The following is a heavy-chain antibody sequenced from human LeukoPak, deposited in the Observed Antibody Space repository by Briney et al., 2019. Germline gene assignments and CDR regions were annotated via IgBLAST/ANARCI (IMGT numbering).Heavy chain of an antibody. J-gene: IGHJ4*02. CDR3: TTDLGDYGDYIRC. CDR1: GFTFNNAW. D-gene: IGHD4-17*01. V-gene: IGHV3-15*01. CDR2: IKSDGGTT. Sequence: GGSLRLSCAASGFTFNNAWMSWVRQAPGKGLEWIGRIKSDGGTTDYAAPVKGRFTISRDDSKNTLYLQMNSLKAEDAAVYYCTTDLGDYGDYIRCWGQGTLVTVSS.